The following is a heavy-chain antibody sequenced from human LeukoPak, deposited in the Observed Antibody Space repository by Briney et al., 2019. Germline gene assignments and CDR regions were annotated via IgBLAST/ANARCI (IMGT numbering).Heavy chain of an antibody. CDR2: IYYSGST. Sequence: SETLSLTCTVSGGSISSYYWSWIRQPPGKGLEWIWYIYYSGSTYYNPSLKSRVTISVDTSKNQFSLKLSSVTAADTAVYYCARGTPHYYDSSGYSIDYWGLGTLVTVSS. CDR3: ARGTPHYYDSSGYSIDY. CDR1: GGSISSYY. J-gene: IGHJ4*02. V-gene: IGHV4-59*01. D-gene: IGHD3-22*01.